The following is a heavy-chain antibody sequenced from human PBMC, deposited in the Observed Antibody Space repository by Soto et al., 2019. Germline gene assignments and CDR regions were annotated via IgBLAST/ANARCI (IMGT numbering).Heavy chain of an antibody. J-gene: IGHJ6*02. CDR1: GGSISSSSYY. CDR2: IYYSGRT. V-gene: IGHV4-39*01. CDR3: ARRRDGYKIYYYYGMAV. Sequence: QLQLQESGPGLVKPSETLSLTCTVSGGSISSSSYYWGWIRQPPGKGLEWIGRIYYSGRTYYNPSLKSRVTISVDTSKNQFSLKLSSVTAAATAVYYCARRRDGYKIYYYYGMAVWGQGTTVTVSS. D-gene: IGHD5-12*01.